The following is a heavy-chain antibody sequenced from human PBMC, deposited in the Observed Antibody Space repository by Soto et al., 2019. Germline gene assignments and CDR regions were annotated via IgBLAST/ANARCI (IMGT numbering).Heavy chain of an antibody. CDR2: INPNSGGT. J-gene: IGHJ5*02. CDR3: SRPLRWNGNPFDP. V-gene: IGHV1-2*02. CDR1: GYTFTGYY. Sequence: GASVKVSCKASGYTFTGYYMNWVRQAPGQGLEWMGWINPNSGGTNYAQKFQGRVTMTRDTSISTAYMELSRLRSDDTAVYYCSRPLRWNGNPFDPWGQGTLVTVSS. D-gene: IGHD1-1*01.